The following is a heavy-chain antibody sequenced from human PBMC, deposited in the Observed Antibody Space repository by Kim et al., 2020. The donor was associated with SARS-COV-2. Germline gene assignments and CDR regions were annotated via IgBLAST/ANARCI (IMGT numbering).Heavy chain of an antibody. V-gene: IGHV1-69*06. J-gene: IGHJ4*02. Sequence: SVKVSCKASGGTFSSYAISWVRQAPGQGLEWMGGIIPIFGTANYAQKFQGRVTITADKSTSTAYMELSSLRSEDTAVYYCARDFTPYYYDSSGYQIFDYWGQGTLVTVSS. CDR2: IIPIFGTA. CDR1: GGTFSSYA. CDR3: ARDFTPYYYDSSGYQIFDY. D-gene: IGHD3-22*01.